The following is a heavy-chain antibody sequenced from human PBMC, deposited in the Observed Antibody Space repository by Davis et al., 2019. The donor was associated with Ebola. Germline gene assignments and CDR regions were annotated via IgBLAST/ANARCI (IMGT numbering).Heavy chain of an antibody. CDR1: GGTFSSYA. Sequence: AASVKVSCKASGGTFSSYAISWVRQAPGQGLEWMGGIIPIFGTANYAQKFQGRVTITADESTSTAYMELSSLRSDDTAVYYCAGGYYYYGMDVWGQGTTVTVSS. V-gene: IGHV1-69*13. CDR2: IIPIFGTA. CDR3: AGGYYYYGMDV. J-gene: IGHJ6*02.